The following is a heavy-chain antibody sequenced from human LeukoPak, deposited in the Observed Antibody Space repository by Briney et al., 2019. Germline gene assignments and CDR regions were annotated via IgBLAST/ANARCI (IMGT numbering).Heavy chain of an antibody. J-gene: IGHJ3*02. CDR3: ATNIQENAFDI. D-gene: IGHD2-8*01. CDR2: INPNTGGT. CDR1: GYTFTNYY. V-gene: IGHV1-2*06. Sequence: ASVKVSCKASGYTFTNYYIHRVRQAPGQRLEWMGRINPNTGGTNYVQKFQGRVTMTRDTSISTAYMELSRLRSDDTAIYFCATNIQENAFDIWGQGTMVTVSS.